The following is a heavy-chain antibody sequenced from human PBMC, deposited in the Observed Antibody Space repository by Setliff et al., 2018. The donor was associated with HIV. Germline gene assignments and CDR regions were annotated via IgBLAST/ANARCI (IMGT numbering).Heavy chain of an antibody. CDR1: GYSISDGYY. J-gene: IGHJ4*02. CDR3: VRERDDLTGYYQDY. Sequence: SETLSLTCTVSGYSISDGYYWGWVRQPPGKRLEWVVSIHHSGRAYHNPSLKSRVTISVDTSKNQFSLKLSSVTAADTAVYYCVRERDDLTGYYQDYWGQGTLVTVSS. D-gene: IGHD3-9*01. CDR2: IHHSGRA. V-gene: IGHV4-38-2*02.